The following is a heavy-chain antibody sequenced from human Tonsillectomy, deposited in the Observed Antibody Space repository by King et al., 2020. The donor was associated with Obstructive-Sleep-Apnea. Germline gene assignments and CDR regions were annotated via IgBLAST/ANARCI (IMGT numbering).Heavy chain of an antibody. Sequence: QLVQSGAEVKKPGASVKVSCKASGYTFTGYYMHWVRQAPGQGLEWMGWINPNSGGTNYAQKFQAWVTMTRDTSISTAYMELSRLRSDDTAVYYCARDGLASGRPFDYWGQGTLVTVSS. D-gene: IGHD6-19*01. V-gene: IGHV1-2*04. CDR3: ARDGLASGRPFDY. CDR1: GYTFTGYY. J-gene: IGHJ4*02. CDR2: INPNSGGT.